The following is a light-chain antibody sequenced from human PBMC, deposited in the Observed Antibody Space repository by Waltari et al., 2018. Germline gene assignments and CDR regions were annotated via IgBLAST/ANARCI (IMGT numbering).Light chain of an antibody. CDR3: QHYVRLPAT. V-gene: IGKV3-20*01. CDR2: GAS. CDR1: QSVSRS. Sequence: TALKQSPGPLPLSPGVRATLSCRASQSVSRSLAWYQQKPGQAPKLLIYGASTRATGIPDRFTGSGSGTDFSLTISSLEPEDFAIYYCQHYVRLPATFGQGTKVEIK. J-gene: IGKJ1*01.